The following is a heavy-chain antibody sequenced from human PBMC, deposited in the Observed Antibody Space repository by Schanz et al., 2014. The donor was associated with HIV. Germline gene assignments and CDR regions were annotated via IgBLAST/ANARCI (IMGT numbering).Heavy chain of an antibody. V-gene: IGHV1-8*02. Sequence: QVQLVQSGAEVKKPGSSVKVSCKASGGIFSYHAINWVRQASGQGLEWVGWMNPRSGNTGYAQKFQGRVTLTRNTSLTTAYMELDSLTSGDTAIYYCVRAASFHFDKEGYYRNWYFDFWGRGTLVAVSS. D-gene: IGHD1-26*01. CDR1: GGIFSYHA. J-gene: IGHJ2*01. CDR2: MNPRSGNT. CDR3: VRAASFHFDKEGYYRNWYFDF.